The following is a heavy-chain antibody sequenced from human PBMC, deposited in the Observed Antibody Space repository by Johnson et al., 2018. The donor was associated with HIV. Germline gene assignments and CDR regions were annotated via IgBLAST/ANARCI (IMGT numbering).Heavy chain of an antibody. D-gene: IGHD6-19*01. V-gene: IGHV3-7*05. CDR3: ARVGGIAVAPNDAFDI. Sequence: EKLVESGGGLVQPGGSLRLSCAASGFTFSSYWMSWVRQAPGKGLEWVANIKQDGSEKYYVDSVKGRFTISRDNAKNSLYLQMNSLRAEDTAVYYCARVGGIAVAPNDAFDIWGQGTMVTVSS. CDR1: GFTFSSYW. CDR2: IKQDGSEK. J-gene: IGHJ3*02.